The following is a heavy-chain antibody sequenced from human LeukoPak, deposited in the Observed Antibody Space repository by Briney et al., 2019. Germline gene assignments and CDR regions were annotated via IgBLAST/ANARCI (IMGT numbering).Heavy chain of an antibody. CDR2: INQSGST. CDR1: GGSFSGYY. V-gene: IGHV4-34*01. D-gene: IGHD2-15*01. Sequence: KPSETLSLTCAVYGGSFSGYYWSWIRQPPGKGLEWIGEINQSGSTNYNPSLKSRVTISVDTSKNQFSLKLSSVTAADTAVYYCARGLWWPTRWFDPWGQGTLVTVSS. J-gene: IGHJ5*02. CDR3: ARGLWWPTRWFDP.